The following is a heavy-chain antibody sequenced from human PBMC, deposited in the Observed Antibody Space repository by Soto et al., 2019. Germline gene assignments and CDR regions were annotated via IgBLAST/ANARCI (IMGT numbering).Heavy chain of an antibody. CDR1: GFSLSTSAEG. D-gene: IGHD2-15*01. V-gene: IGHV2-5*02. CDR2: IYWDDDE. Sequence: QITLKATGPTVVQPTQTLTLTCRVSGFSLSTSAEGVAWIRQPPGKALEWLVLIYWDDDEGYTPFLKSRLTIAKDTSKNQVVLTMPNMDPVDTATYFCAHKGGRGAAMDVWGQGATVTVSS. J-gene: IGHJ6*02. CDR3: AHKGGRGAAMDV.